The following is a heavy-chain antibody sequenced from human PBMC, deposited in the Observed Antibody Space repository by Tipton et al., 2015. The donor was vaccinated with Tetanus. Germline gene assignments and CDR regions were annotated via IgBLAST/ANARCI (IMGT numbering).Heavy chain of an antibody. D-gene: IGHD3-9*01. CDR1: GFTFRSYW. V-gene: IGHV5-51*01. CDR3: ARRRSAILSGSYHWYFDI. J-gene: IGHJ2*01. Sequence: SLRLSCVASGFTFRSYWIGWVRQMPGKGLEWMGVINPTDYQTSYNPSFEGQVTISADRSINTAYLQWSSLQTSDTAMYFCARRRSAILSGSYHWYFDIWGRGTLVTVSS. CDR2: INPTDYQT.